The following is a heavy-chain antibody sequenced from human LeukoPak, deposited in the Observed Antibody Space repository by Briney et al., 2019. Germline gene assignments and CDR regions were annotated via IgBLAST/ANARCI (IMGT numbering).Heavy chain of an antibody. CDR2: IHHSGST. Sequence: SETLSLTCTVSGYSISSGYYWGWIRQPPGKGLEWIRSIHHSGSTYYNPSLKSRVTISVDTSKNQFSLKLSSVTAADTAVYYCARGAVEVRATPFDYWGQGTLVTVSS. V-gene: IGHV4-38-2*02. J-gene: IGHJ4*02. CDR1: GYSISSGYY. CDR3: ARGAVEVRATPFDY. D-gene: IGHD1-26*01.